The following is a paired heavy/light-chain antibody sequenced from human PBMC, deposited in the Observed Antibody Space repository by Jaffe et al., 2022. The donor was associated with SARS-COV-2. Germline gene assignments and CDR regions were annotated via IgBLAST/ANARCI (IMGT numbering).Heavy chain of an antibody. V-gene: IGHV3-48*02. J-gene: IGHJ1*01. D-gene: IGHD1-26*01. CDR3: ARDEGSGGYSGKYFLH. CDR2: ISSGSGTI. Sequence: EVQLVESGGDLVQPGGSLTISCAASGFTFSTYSMNWVRQAPGKGLEWVSYISSGSGTIYYADSVRGRFTVSRDNAQSSLYLQMTSLRDEDTAFYYCARDEGSGGYSGKYFLHWGQGTLVTVSS. CDR1: GFTFSTYS.
Light chain of an antibody. Sequence: AIRMTQSPSSFSASTGDRVTITCRASQGVSSYLAWYQQKPGKAPKLLIYAASALQSGVPSRFSGSGSGTDFTLTINCLQSEDFATYYCQQYYDYPHTFGQGTKLEIK. CDR2: AAS. J-gene: IGKJ2*01. CDR1: QGVSSY. V-gene: IGKV1-8*01. CDR3: QQYYDYPHT.